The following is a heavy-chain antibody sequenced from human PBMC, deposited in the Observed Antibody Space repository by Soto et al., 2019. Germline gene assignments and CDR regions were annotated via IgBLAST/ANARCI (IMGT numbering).Heavy chain of an antibody. J-gene: IGHJ5*02. V-gene: IGHV3-23*01. CDR3: AKDGLYYDFWSGLEINWFDP. D-gene: IGHD3-3*01. CDR2: ISGSGGST. Sequence: GGSLRLSCAASGFTFSSYAMSWVRQAPGKGLEWVSAISGSGGSTYYADSVKGRFTISRDNSKNTLYLQMNSLRAEDTAVYYCAKDGLYYDFWSGLEINWFDPWGQGTLVTVSS. CDR1: GFTFSSYA.